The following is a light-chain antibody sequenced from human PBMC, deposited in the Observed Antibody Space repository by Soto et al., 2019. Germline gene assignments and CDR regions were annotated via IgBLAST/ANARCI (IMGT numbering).Light chain of an antibody. CDR2: GAS. CDR3: QQYNNWPRT. J-gene: IGKJ1*01. V-gene: IGKV3-15*01. CDR1: QSVSSN. Sequence: ETVMTQSPATLSVSPGERATLSCRASQSVSSNLAWYQQKPGQAPRLLIYGASTRATDIPARFSGSGSRTEFTLTISSLQSEDFAVYYCQQYNNWPRTFGQGTKVEIK.